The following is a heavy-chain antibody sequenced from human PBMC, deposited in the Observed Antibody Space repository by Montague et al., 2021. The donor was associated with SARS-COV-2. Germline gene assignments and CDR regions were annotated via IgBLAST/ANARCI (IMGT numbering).Heavy chain of an antibody. J-gene: IGHJ5*02. V-gene: IGHV3-9*01. D-gene: IGHD2-2*01. CDR2: ISWSSGTR. CDR1: GFNFGNYA. Sequence: SLRLSCAASGFNFGNYAMHWVRQPPEKGLEWVSGISWSSGTRRYADSVXGLFTISRDNAKNSLFLQLNSLRVEDTALYYCTKDFERTVSNTNNWFDPWGQGTLVTVSS. CDR3: TKDFERTVSNTNNWFDP.